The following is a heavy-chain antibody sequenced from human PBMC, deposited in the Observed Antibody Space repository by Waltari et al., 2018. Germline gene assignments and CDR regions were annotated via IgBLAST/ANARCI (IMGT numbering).Heavy chain of an antibody. D-gene: IGHD2-2*02. Sequence: QVQLQESGPGLVKPSETLSLTCTVSGGSISSYYWSWIRQPPGKGLEWIGYIYYSGSTNYNPSLKSRVTISVDTSKNQFSLKLSSVTAADTAVYYCARETHDCSSTSCYTALFDYWGQGTLVNVSS. CDR2: IYYSGST. J-gene: IGHJ4*02. CDR3: ARETHDCSSTSCYTALFDY. CDR1: GGSISSYY. V-gene: IGHV4-59*01.